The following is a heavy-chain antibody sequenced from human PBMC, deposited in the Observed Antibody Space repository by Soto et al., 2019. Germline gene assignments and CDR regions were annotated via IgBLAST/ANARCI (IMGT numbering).Heavy chain of an antibody. J-gene: IGHJ6*03. CDR1: GFTLSGYA. CDR2: ISSNGVGT. D-gene: IGHD6-6*01. V-gene: IGHV3-64*01. Sequence: ESGGGLAQPGGSLRLSCAASGFTLSGYAMDWVRQAPGKGLEYVSGISSNGVGTYYANSVQGRFTISRDNSKNAVYLQMGSLRPEDMAVYYCARRARPDFYYMDVWGKGTTVTVSS. CDR3: ARRARPDFYYMDV.